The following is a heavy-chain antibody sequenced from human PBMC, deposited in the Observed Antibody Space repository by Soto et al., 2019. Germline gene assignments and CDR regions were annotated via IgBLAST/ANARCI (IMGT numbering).Heavy chain of an antibody. CDR1: GGSFGTYA. CDR2: IIPNFGST. V-gene: IGHV1-69*01. J-gene: IGHJ6*02. Sequence: QVQLVQSGAEVKKPGSSVKVSCKASGGSFGTYAVSWVRQAPGQGLEWMGAIIPNFGSTNYAQKFQGRLTITADESTSTAYMELSRLKSEDTAVYYCAREGSSPFYYGVDVWGQGTTVTVSS. CDR3: AREGSSPFYYGVDV. D-gene: IGHD2-2*01.